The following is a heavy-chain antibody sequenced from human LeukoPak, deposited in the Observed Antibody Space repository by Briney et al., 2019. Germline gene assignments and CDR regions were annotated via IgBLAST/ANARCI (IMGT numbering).Heavy chain of an antibody. V-gene: IGHV4-39*01. D-gene: IGHD5-12*01. CDR3: ARVYSGYEARYFDY. CDR2: IYYSGST. J-gene: IGHJ4*02. CDR1: GGSISSSSYY. Sequence: SETLSLTCTVSGGSISSSSYYWGWIRQPPGKGLEWIGSIYYSGSTYYNPSLKSRVTISVDTSKNQFSLKLSSVTAADTAVYYCARVYSGYEARYFDYWGQGTLVTVSS.